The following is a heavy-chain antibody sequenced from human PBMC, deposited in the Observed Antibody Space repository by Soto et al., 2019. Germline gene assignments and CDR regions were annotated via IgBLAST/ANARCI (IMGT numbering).Heavy chain of an antibody. CDR2: ISYDGSNK. CDR1: GFTFSSYA. Sequence: QVQLVESGGGVVQPGRSLRLSCAASGFTFSSYAMHWVRQAPGKGLEWVAVISYDGSNKYYADSVKGRFTISRDNSKNTLYLQMNSLRAEDTAVYYCARDSGYPTKGFVYWGQGTLVTVSS. D-gene: IGHD3-22*01. CDR3: ARDSGYPTKGFVY. V-gene: IGHV3-30-3*01. J-gene: IGHJ4*02.